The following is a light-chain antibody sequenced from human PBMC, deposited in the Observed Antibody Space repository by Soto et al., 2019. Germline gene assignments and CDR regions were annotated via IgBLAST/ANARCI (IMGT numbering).Light chain of an antibody. J-gene: IGLJ1*01. CDR2: ATN. V-gene: IGLV1-40*01. CDR1: SSNIGAGYD. Sequence: QSALTQPSSVSGAPGQSVTVACTGTSSNIGAGYDVHWYQQLPGTAPKLVIFATNSRPSGVPDRFSGSKSGTSASLAITGLQAEDEADYFCQSYDKSLSGSYVFGTGTKLTVL. CDR3: QSYDKSLSGSYV.